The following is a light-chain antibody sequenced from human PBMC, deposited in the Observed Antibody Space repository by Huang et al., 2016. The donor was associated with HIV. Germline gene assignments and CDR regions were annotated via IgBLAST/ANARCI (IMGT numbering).Light chain of an antibody. CDR2: GAS. CDR3: QRYNKWPS. J-gene: IGKJ2*01. V-gene: IGKV3-15*01. CDR1: QRISSN. Sequence: EIVMTQSPVTLSMCPGERATLSCRASQRISSNLAWYQQRPDQAHRLLLDGASTRATGIPARFSGSGSGTEFTLTSSSLQSEDFAIYYCQRYNKWPSFGQGTKLEIK.